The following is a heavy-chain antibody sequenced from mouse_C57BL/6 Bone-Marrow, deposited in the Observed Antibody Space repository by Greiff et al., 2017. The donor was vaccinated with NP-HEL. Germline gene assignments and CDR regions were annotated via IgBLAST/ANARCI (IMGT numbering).Heavy chain of an antibody. Sequence: QVQLQQSGAELVRPGTSVKVSCKASGYAFTNYLIEWVKQRPGQGLEWIGVINPGSGGTNYNEKFKGKATLTADKSSSTAYMQLSSLTSEDSAVYFCASSDYYYGSSYCFDYWGQGTTLTVSS. CDR1: GYAFTNYL. CDR3: ASSDYYYGSSYCFDY. CDR2: INPGSGGT. D-gene: IGHD1-1*01. J-gene: IGHJ2*01. V-gene: IGHV1-54*01.